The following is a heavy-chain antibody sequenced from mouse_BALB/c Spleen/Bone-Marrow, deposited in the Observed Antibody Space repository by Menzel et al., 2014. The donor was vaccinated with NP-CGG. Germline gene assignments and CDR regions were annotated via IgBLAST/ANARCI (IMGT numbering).Heavy chain of an antibody. Sequence: EVQLVESGGDLVKPGGSLKLSCVASGFTFSSYGMSWVRQTPDKRLEWVATISSGGSSTYYPASVKGRFTISRDNAKSTLYLQMSSLNSEDTAMYYCTRRPLQANSYFDCWGQGTTLTASS. D-gene: IGHD3-2*02. J-gene: IGHJ2*01. CDR2: ISSGGSST. V-gene: IGHV5-6*01. CDR1: GFTFSSYG. CDR3: TRRPLQANSYFDC.